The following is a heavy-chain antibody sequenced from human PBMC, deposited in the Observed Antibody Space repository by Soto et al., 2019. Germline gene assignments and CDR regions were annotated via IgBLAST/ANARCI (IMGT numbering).Heavy chain of an antibody. V-gene: IGHV5-51*01. J-gene: IGHJ4*02. CDR1: GYSFTSYW. CDR2: IYPGDSDT. D-gene: IGHD2-2*02. CDR3: ARGQVPPYRALNPFDY. Sequence: PGESLKISCKGSGYSFTSYWIGWVRQMPGKGLEWMGIIYPGDSDTRYSPSFQGQVTISADKSISTAYLQWSSLKASDTAMYYCARGQVPPYRALNPFDYWGQGTLVTVSS.